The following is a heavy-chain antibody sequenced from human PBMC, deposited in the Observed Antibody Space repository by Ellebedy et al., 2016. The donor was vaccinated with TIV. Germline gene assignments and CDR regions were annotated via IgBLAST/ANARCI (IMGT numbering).Heavy chain of an antibody. V-gene: IGHV4-4*07. J-gene: IGHJ3*02. Sequence: PSETLSLTCAVSGVSITSHFWTWIRQPAGGGLEWIGRLHSSGTPNYNPSLKSRVIMSRDTSKDQFSLKLSSVTAADTAVYYCARHGPQWFDAFDIWGQGTLVTVSS. CDR2: LHSSGTP. CDR3: ARHGPQWFDAFDI. D-gene: IGHD3-22*01. CDR1: GVSITSHF.